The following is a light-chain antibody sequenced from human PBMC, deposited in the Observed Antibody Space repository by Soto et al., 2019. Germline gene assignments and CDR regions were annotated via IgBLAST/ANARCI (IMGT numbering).Light chain of an antibody. J-gene: IGKJ4*01. V-gene: IGKV1-5*03. Sequence: DIQMTQSPSTLSASVGDRVTITCRASQSIPSWLAWYQQKPGKGPELLIYKASSLESGVPSRFSGSGSGTEFTLTISSLQPDDFATYYCQYYNSYSVTFGGGTKREIK. CDR2: KAS. CDR1: QSIPSW. CDR3: QYYNSYSVT.